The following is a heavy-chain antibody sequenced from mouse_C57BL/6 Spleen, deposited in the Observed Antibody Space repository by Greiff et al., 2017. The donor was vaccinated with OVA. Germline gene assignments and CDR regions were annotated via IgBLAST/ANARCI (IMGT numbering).Heavy chain of an antibody. CDR3: ARGITTRYFDV. D-gene: IGHD2-4*01. CDR1: GYTFTSYW. J-gene: IGHJ1*03. V-gene: IGHV1-52*01. Sequence: QVQLQQPGAELVRPGSSVKLSCKASGYTFTSYWMHWVKQRPIQGLEWIGNIDPSDSETHYNQKFKDKATLTVDKSSSTAYMQRSSLTSEDSAVYYCARGITTRYFDVWGTGTTVTVSS. CDR2: IDPSDSET.